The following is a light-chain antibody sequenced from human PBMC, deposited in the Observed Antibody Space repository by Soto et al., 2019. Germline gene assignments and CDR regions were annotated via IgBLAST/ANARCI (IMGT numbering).Light chain of an antibody. CDR3: QQYNSYSQT. Sequence: DIQMTQSPSSLSASVGDRVTITCRASQSISSYLNWYQQKPGKAPKLLIYAASSLQSGVPSRFSGSGSGTEFTLTISSLQPEDFATYYCQQYNSYSQTFGQGTKVDTK. V-gene: IGKV1-39*01. J-gene: IGKJ1*01. CDR1: QSISSY. CDR2: AAS.